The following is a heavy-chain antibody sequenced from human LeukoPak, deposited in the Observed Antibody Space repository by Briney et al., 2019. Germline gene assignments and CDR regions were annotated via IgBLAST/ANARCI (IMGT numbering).Heavy chain of an antibody. D-gene: IGHD3-10*01. Sequence: SETLSLTCAVYGGSFIGFHWNWIRQPPGKGLEWIGDINHSGSTNYNPSLKSRVTISVDTSKNQFSLKLSSVTAADTAVYYCARALGTYYYGSGSKEFDYWGQGTLVTVSS. J-gene: IGHJ4*02. CDR3: ARALGTYYYGSGSKEFDY. CDR2: INHSGST. V-gene: IGHV4-34*01. CDR1: GGSFIGFH.